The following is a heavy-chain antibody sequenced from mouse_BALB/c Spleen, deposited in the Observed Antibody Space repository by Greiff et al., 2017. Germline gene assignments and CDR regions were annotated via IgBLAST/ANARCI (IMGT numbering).Heavy chain of an antibody. V-gene: IGHV2-2*02. CDR1: GFSLTSYG. D-gene: IGHD2-4*01. CDR2: IWSGGST. J-gene: IGHJ4*01. Sequence: VQLQESGPGLVQPSQSLSITCTVSGFSLTSYGVHWVRQSPGKGLEWLGVIWSGGSTDYNAAFISRLSISKDNSKSQVFFKMNSLQANDTAIYYCASYYDYSYYYAMDYWGQGTSVTVSS. CDR3: ASYYDYSYYYAMDY.